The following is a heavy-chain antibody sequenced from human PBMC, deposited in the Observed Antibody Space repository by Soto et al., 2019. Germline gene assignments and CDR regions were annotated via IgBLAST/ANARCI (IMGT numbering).Heavy chain of an antibody. Sequence: PGGSLRLSCAASGFTFSSYGMHWVRQAPGKGLEWVAVISYDGSNKYYADSVKGRFTISRDSSKNTLYLQMNSLRAEDTAVYYCATSGITIFGVAKYYFDYWGQGTLVTVSS. CDR3: ATSGITIFGVAKYYFDY. CDR2: ISYDGSNK. CDR1: GFTFSSYG. V-gene: IGHV3-30*03. J-gene: IGHJ4*02. D-gene: IGHD3-3*01.